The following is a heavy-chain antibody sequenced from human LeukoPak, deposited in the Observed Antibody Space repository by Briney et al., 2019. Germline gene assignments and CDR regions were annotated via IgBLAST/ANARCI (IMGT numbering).Heavy chain of an antibody. Sequence: PGGSLRLSCAASGSSFISYDIHWVRQAPGKGLEWVAFIPYDGTNKYYADSVKGRFSVSRDNSKNTVSLQMNSLRAEDTAVYYCAKGTSNSFGYYFYIDVWGKGTTVTVSS. D-gene: IGHD4-11*01. J-gene: IGHJ6*03. CDR3: AKGTSNSFGYYFYIDV. CDR2: IPYDGTNK. CDR1: GSSFISYD. V-gene: IGHV3-30*02.